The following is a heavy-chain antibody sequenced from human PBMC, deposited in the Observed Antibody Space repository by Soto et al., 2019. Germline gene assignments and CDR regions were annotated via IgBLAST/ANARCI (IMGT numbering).Heavy chain of an antibody. CDR3: ARDMSGCSSSDCYLSGWFDP. CDR1: GAPITSGAYY. CDR2: IYQSGST. D-gene: IGHD2-21*02. Sequence: SETLSLTCTVSGAPITSGAYYWSWIRQPPGKGLEWIGFIYQSGSTHYNPSLKSRVTISVDRSKNHFSLQLISLTAADTAVYYCARDMSGCSSSDCYLSGWFDPWGPGTLVTVSS. V-gene: IGHV4-30-2*01. J-gene: IGHJ5*02.